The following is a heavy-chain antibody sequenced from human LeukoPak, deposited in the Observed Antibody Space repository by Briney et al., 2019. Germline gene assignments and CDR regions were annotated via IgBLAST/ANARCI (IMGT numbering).Heavy chain of an antibody. Sequence: SSVKVSCKASGWTFSSSAVSWVRQAPGQELEGMGRIIPMFCTTNYSHKLQGRVTVTTDESTSTAYMDLIRLTSEDTALYYCAMYGTVYYGALDYWGQGTLVTVSS. J-gene: IGHJ4*02. CDR2: IIPMFCTT. CDR3: AMYGTVYYGALDY. CDR1: GWTFSSSA. D-gene: IGHD3-3*01. V-gene: IGHV1-69*05.